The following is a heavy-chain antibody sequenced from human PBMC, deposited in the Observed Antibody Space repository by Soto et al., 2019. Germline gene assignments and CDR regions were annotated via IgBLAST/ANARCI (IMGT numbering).Heavy chain of an antibody. Sequence: ASVKVSCKASAYTFTTYGISWVRQAPGQGLEWMGWISAYNGDTKYAQSLQGRVTMTTDTSTSTAYMELRSLRSDDSAVYYCARHQPLKGPGFYYGMDVWGQGTTVTVSS. D-gene: IGHD5-12*01. CDR3: ARHQPLKGPGFYYGMDV. CDR1: AYTFTTYG. J-gene: IGHJ6*02. CDR2: ISAYNGDT. V-gene: IGHV1-18*01.